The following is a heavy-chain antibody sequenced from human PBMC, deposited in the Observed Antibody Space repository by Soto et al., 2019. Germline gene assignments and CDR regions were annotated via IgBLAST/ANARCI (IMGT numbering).Heavy chain of an antibody. D-gene: IGHD3-10*01. CDR2: IKQDGSEK. CDR3: ASSPVRGRYYYYYYMDV. J-gene: IGHJ6*03. CDR1: GFTFSSYW. V-gene: IGHV3-7*01. Sequence: LRLSCAASGFTFSSYWMSWVRQAPGKGLEWVANIKQDGSEKYYVDSVKGRFTISRDNAKNSLYLQMNSLRAEDTAVYYCASSPVRGRYYYYYYMDVWGKGTTVTVSS.